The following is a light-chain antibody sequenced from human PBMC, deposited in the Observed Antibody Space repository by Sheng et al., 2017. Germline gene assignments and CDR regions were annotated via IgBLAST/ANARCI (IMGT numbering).Light chain of an antibody. V-gene: IGKV1-13*02. CDR3: QQYNSFSWT. J-gene: IGKJ1*01. Sequence: AIQLTQSPSSLSASVGERVTITCRASQGVGYALAWYQQKPGKPPKLLLYDASKLESGVPSRFSGSGSGTEFTLTISSLQPDDFATYYCQQYNSFSWTFGPRDQGGNQT. CDR2: DAS. CDR1: QGVGYA.